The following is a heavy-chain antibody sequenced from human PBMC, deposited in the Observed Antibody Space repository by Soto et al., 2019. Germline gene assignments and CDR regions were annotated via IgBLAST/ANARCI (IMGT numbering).Heavy chain of an antibody. D-gene: IGHD3-10*01. Sequence: EVQLVESGGGLVQPGGSLRLSCAASGITVSSNYMSWVRQAPGKGLEWVSVIYSGGSTYYASSVKGRFTISRDNSKNTLYLQMHSLRAEDKAVYYCARDFDYYGSGTLGGYFDYWGQGTLVTVSS. CDR3: ARDFDYYGSGTLGGYFDY. CDR2: IYSGGST. J-gene: IGHJ4*02. V-gene: IGHV3-66*01. CDR1: GITVSSNY.